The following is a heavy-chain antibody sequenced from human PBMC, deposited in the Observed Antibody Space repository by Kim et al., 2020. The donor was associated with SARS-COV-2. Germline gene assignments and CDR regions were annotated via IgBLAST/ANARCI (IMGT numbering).Heavy chain of an antibody. J-gene: IGHJ5*02. CDR1: ISSGGYY. D-gene: IGHD6-6*01. CDR3: ARGGIAARPHNWFDP. V-gene: IGHV4-31*02. CDR2: IYYSGST. Sequence: ISSGGYYWSWIRQHPGKGLEWIGYIYYSGSTYYNPSLKSRVTISVDTSKNQFSLKLSSVTAADTAVYYCARGGIAARPHNWFDPWGQGTLV.